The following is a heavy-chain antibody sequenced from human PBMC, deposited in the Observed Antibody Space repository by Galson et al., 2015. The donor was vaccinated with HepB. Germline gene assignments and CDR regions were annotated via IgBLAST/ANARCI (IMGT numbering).Heavy chain of an antibody. D-gene: IGHD3-22*01. CDR1: GFSLSTSGMR. V-gene: IGHV2-70*04. CDR3: ARTRIPYYDISGYYLYYFDY. CDR2: IDWDDDK. J-gene: IGHJ4*02. Sequence: PALVKPTQTLTLTCTFSGFSLSTSGMRVSWIRQPPGKALEWLARIDWDDDKFYSTSLKTRLTISKDTSKNQVVLTMTNMDPVDTATYYCARTRIPYYDISGYYLYYFDYWGQGTLVTVSS.